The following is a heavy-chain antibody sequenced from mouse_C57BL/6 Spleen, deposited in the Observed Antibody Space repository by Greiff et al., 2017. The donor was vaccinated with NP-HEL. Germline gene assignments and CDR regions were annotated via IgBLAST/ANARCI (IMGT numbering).Heavy chain of an antibody. Sequence: VQLQQPGAELVKPGASVKLSCKASGYTFTSYWMHWVKQRPGQGLEWIGMIHPNSGSTNYNEKFKSKATLTVDKSSSTAYMQLSSLTSEDSAVYYCARNPLLLRGYFDYWGQGTTLTVSS. CDR2: IHPNSGST. V-gene: IGHV1-64*01. J-gene: IGHJ2*01. CDR1: GYTFTSYW. CDR3: ARNPLLLRGYFDY. D-gene: IGHD1-1*01.